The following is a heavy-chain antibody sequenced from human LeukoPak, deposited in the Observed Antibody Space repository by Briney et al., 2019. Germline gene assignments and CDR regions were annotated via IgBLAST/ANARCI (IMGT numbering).Heavy chain of an antibody. D-gene: IGHD4-17*01. V-gene: IGHV4-34*01. CDR2: INHSGST. Sequence: SETLSLTCAVYGGSFSGYYWSWIRQPPGKGLEWIGEINHSGSTNYNPSLKGRVTISVDTSKNQFSLKLSSVTAADTAVYYCASASTVTTSDYRGQGTLVTVSS. CDR3: ASASTVTTSDY. J-gene: IGHJ4*02. CDR1: GGSFSGYY.